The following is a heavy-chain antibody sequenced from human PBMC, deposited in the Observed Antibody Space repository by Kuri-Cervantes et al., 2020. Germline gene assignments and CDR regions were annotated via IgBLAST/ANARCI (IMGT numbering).Heavy chain of an antibody. Sequence: ASVKVSCKASGYTFTSYYMHWVRQAPGQGLEWMGIINPSGGSTSYAQKFQGRVTMTRDTSTSTAYMELSSLRSEDTAVYYCARDGTYYYDSSGYYNSYYYYYGMDVWGQGTTVTVSS. CDR1: GYTFTSYY. J-gene: IGHJ6*02. CDR3: ARDGTYYYDSSGYYNSYYYYYGMDV. D-gene: IGHD3-22*01. V-gene: IGHV1-46*01. CDR2: INPSGGST.